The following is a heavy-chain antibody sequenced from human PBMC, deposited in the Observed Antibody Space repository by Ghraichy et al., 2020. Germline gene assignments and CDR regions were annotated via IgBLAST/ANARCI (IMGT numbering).Heavy chain of an antibody. CDR2: IIPIFGTA. V-gene: IGHV1-69*13. D-gene: IGHD7-27*01. J-gene: IGHJ4*02. CDR3: ARDGDGGAGGDY. Sequence: SVKVSCKASGGTFSSYAISWVRQAPGQGLEWMGGIIPIFGTANYAQKFQGRVTITADESTSTAYMELSSLRSEDTAVYYCARDGDGGAGGDYWGQGTLVTVSS. CDR1: GGTFSSYA.